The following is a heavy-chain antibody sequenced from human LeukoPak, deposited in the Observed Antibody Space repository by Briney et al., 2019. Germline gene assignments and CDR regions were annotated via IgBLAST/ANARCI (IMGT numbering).Heavy chain of an antibody. CDR2: IYYSGST. D-gene: IGHD3-10*01. J-gene: IGHJ5*02. CDR1: GGSISSSSYY. Sequence: ASETLSLTCTVSGGSISSSSYYWGWIRQPPGKGLEWIGSIYYSGSTYYNPSLKSRVTISVDTSKNQFSLKLSSVIAADTAVYYCARAVRDRGVILPWFDPWGQGTLVTVSS. CDR3: ARAVRDRGVILPWFDP. V-gene: IGHV4-39*07.